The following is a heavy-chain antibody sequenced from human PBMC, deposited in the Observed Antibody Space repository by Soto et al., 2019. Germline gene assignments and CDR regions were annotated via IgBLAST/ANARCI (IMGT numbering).Heavy chain of an antibody. CDR1: GYTFSSYG. CDR3: AREARVEDYSAYDYVPLNWFDP. Sequence: ASVKVSCKTSGYTFSSYGISWVRQAPGQGLEWMGWISAYNGNTKYAQKLQGRVTMTTDTSTSTANMELRSLRSDDTAVYYCAREARVEDYSAYDYVPLNWFDPWGQGTLVTVSS. D-gene: IGHD5-12*01. J-gene: IGHJ5*02. CDR2: ISAYNGNT. V-gene: IGHV1-18*01.